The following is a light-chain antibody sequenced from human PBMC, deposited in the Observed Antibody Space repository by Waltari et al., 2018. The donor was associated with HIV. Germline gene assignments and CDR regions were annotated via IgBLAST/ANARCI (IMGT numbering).Light chain of an antibody. Sequence: QSVLTQPPSASGTPGPRVTISCSGRSSNIGSNAVNWYQQLPGTAPKLLIYSDNQRPSGVPDRFSGSKSGTSASLAISGLQSEDEANYYCAAWDDSLNGPLFGGGTKLTVL. CDR2: SDN. CDR1: SSNIGSNA. CDR3: AAWDDSLNGPL. J-gene: IGLJ3*02. V-gene: IGLV1-44*01.